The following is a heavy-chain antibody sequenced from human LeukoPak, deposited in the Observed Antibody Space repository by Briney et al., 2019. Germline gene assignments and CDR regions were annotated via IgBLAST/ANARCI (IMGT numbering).Heavy chain of an antibody. CDR2: ISGSGGST. CDR3: AELGITMIGGV. D-gene: IGHD3-10*02. V-gene: IGHV3-23*01. Sequence: GGSLRLSCAASGFTFSSYEMNWVRQAPGKGLEWVSAISGSGGSTYYADSVKGRFTISRDNSKNTLYLQMNSLRAEDTAVYYCAELGITMIGGVWGKGTTVTISS. J-gene: IGHJ6*04. CDR1: GFTFSSYE.